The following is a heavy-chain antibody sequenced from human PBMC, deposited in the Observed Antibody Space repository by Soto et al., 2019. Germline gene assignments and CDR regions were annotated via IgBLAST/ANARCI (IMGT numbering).Heavy chain of an antibody. D-gene: IGHD6-19*01. Sequence: EVQLLESGGGLVQPGGSLRLSCAASGFTFYRYDMFWVRQTPRRGLEWVSFISGSGGRIEYGDFVRGRFTASRDNAEDTLSLQMNTLASDDTGVYYCVRRGSETGWYFDQWCQGTLVVVSS. CDR3: VRRGSETGWYFDQ. CDR1: GFTFYRYD. CDR2: ISGSGGRI. J-gene: IGHJ4*02. V-gene: IGHV3-23*02.